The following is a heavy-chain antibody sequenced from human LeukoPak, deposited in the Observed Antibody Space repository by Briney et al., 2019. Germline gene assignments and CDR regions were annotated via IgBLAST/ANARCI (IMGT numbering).Heavy chain of an antibody. J-gene: IGHJ5*01. CDR1: GFTFSSYT. D-gene: IGHD6-19*01. CDR3: ARALTPASGWLGS. CDR2: ISSSSSYM. Sequence: PGGSLRLSCAASGFTFSSYTMTWVRQAPGKVLEWVSCISSSSSYMYYGDTLKGRFTISRDNAKNSLYLQMDNLRGEDTAIYYCARALTPASGWLGSWGQRTLVTVSS. V-gene: IGHV3-21*01.